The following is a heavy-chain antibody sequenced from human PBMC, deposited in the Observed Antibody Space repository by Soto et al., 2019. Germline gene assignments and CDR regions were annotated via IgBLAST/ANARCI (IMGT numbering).Heavy chain of an antibody. CDR2: IYYSGST. Sequence: SETLSLTCTVSGGSISSGDYYWSWIRQPPGKGLEWIGYIYYSGSTYYNPSLKSRVTISVDTSKNQFSLKLSSVTAADTAVYYCARVNSSWSNFDYWGQGTLVTVSS. J-gene: IGHJ4*02. CDR3: ARVNSSWSNFDY. CDR1: GGSISSGDYY. V-gene: IGHV4-30-4*01. D-gene: IGHD6-13*01.